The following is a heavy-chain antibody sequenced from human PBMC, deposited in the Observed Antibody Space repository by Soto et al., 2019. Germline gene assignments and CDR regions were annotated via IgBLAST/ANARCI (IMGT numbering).Heavy chain of an antibody. V-gene: IGHV1-18*01. CDR2: SSAHNGNT. Sequence: QVHLVQSGAEVKKPGASVKVSCKGSGYAFTTYGITWVRQAPGQGLEWMGWSSAHNGNTNYAQKLQGRVTVTRDTSTSTAYMELRSLRSDDTAVYYCSSGRYGDYWGQGALVTVSS. CDR3: SSGRYGDY. D-gene: IGHD1-26*01. CDR1: GYAFTTYG. J-gene: IGHJ4*02.